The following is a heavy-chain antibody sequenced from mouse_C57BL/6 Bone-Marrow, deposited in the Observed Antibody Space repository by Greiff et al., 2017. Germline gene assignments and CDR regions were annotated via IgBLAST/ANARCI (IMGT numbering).Heavy chain of an antibody. J-gene: IGHJ3*01. CDR2: INPRNGGT. V-gene: IGHV1-53*01. CDR1: GYTFTSYG. Sequence: QVQLQQPGTELVKPGASVKLSCKASGYTFTSYGMHGVKQRPGQGLEWIGNINPRNGGTNYNEKFKGKDTLTVDKSSSKAHMQLRRLTSEDFAVYYCARGPPAFAYWGQGTLVTVSA. CDR3: ARGPPAFAY.